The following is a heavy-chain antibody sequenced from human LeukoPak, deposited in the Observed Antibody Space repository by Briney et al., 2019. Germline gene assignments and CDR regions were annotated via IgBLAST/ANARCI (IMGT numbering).Heavy chain of an antibody. D-gene: IGHD6-13*01. J-gene: IGHJ6*03. CDR3: ARVQGANIAAAVKGFSAYYYMDV. CDR1: GFTFSSYG. Sequence: PGRSLRLSCAASGFTFSSYGMHWARQAPGKGLEWVAVISYDGSNKYYPDSVKGRFTISRDNSKNTLYLQMNSLRAEDTAVYYCARVQGANIAAAVKGFSAYYYMDVWGKGTTVTVSS. CDR2: ISYDGSNK. V-gene: IGHV3-30*03.